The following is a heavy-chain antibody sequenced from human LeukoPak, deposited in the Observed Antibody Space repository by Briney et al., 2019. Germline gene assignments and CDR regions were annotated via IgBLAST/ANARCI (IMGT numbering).Heavy chain of an antibody. J-gene: IGHJ6*03. Sequence: PGGSLRLSCAASGFTFSSYWMSWVRQAPGKGLEWVANIKQDGSEKYYVDSVKGRFTISRDNAKNSLYLQMNSLRAEDTAVYYCARDRSDDLIYDFLPLESYMDVWGKGTTVTVSS. V-gene: IGHV3-7*01. CDR2: IKQDGSEK. D-gene: IGHD3-3*01. CDR1: GFTFSSYW. CDR3: ARDRSDDLIYDFLPLESYMDV.